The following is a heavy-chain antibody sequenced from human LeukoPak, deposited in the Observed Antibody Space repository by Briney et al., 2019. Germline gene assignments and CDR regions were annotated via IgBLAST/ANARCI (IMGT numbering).Heavy chain of an antibody. V-gene: IGHV3-74*01. J-gene: IGHJ5*02. CDR2: INPAGSST. Sequence: GGSLRCSGAASGFTFSSDWMHWVRQAPGQGLMWVSRINPAGSSTNYADSVKGRFTISRDNAMNTLYLHLNSLRAEDTAVYYCARGVRGSYGTDLWGQGTLVTVSS. CDR3: ARGVRGSYGTDL. D-gene: IGHD1-26*01. CDR1: GFTFSSDW.